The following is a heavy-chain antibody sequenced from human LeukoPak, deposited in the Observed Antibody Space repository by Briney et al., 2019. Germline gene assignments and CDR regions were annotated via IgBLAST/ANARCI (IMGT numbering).Heavy chain of an antibody. CDR2: ISAYNGNT. J-gene: IGHJ4*02. CDR1: GYTFTTNG. D-gene: IGHD6-13*01. CDR3: ARDSAAEMYYFDY. V-gene: IGHV1-18*01. Sequence: GASVKVSCKTSGYTFTTNGISWVRQAPGQGLEWMGWISAYNGNTNYAQKLQGRVTMTTDTSTSTAYMELRSLRSDDTAVYYCARDSAAEMYYFDYWGQGTLVTVSS.